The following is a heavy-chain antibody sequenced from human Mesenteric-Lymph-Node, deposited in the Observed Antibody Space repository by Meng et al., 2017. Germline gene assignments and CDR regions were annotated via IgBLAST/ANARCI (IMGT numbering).Heavy chain of an antibody. CDR1: GGSISSYY. CDR3: ARGGVIVVALDAFDI. V-gene: IGHV4-4*07. D-gene: IGHD3-22*01. CDR2: IHTSGST. Sequence: SETLSLTCTVSGGSISSYYWSWIRQPAGKGLEWIGRIHTSGSTNYNPSLKSRVTMSVDTSKNQFSLKLSSVTAADTAVYYCARGGVIVVALDAFDIWGQGTMVTVSS. J-gene: IGHJ3*02.